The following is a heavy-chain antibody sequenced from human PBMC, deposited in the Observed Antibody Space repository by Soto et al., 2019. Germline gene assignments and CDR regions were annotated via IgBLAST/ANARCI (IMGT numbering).Heavy chain of an antibody. CDR3: ARVLCSSSSCYRRGFDF. CDR2: ISGSGGST. CDR1: EFTFSIFA. J-gene: IGHJ4*02. V-gene: IGHV3-23*01. Sequence: GGSLRLFCAASEFTFSIFAMSWVRQAPGKGLEWVSTISGSGGSTYYADSVKGRFTISRDSSKNTLFLQMNSLRAEDTAVYFCARVLCSSSSCYRRGFDFWGQGTLVTVSS. D-gene: IGHD2-2*02.